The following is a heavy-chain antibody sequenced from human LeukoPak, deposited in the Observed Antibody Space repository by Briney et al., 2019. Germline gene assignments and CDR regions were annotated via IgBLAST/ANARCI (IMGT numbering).Heavy chain of an antibody. Sequence: SETLSLTCTVSGGSISTYYWTWVRQPSGKGLEWIGYIYSSGTTKYNPSLKSRVTISVDTSKDQFSLNLRSLTAADTAVYYCARAQLNLLADFGMDVWGQGTTVTVSS. CDR2: IYSSGTT. D-gene: IGHD3-3*02. J-gene: IGHJ6*02. V-gene: IGHV4-59*01. CDR1: GGSISTYY. CDR3: ARAQLNLLADFGMDV.